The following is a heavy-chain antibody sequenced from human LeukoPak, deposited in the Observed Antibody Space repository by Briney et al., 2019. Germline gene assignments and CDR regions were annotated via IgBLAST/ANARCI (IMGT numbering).Heavy chain of an antibody. CDR1: GGSFSGCY. Sequence: PSETLSLTCAVYGGSFSGCYWSWIRQPPGKGLEWIGEINHSGSTNYNPSLKSRVTISVDTSKNQFSLKLSSVTAADTAVYYCARGLHDILTAWFDPWGQGTLVTVSS. D-gene: IGHD3-9*01. V-gene: IGHV4-34*01. CDR3: ARGLHDILTAWFDP. J-gene: IGHJ5*02. CDR2: INHSGST.